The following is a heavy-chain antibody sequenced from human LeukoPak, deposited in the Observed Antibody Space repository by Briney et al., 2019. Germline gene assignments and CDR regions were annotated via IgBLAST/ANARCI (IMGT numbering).Heavy chain of an antibody. D-gene: IGHD6-19*01. CDR3: ASLGIAVAGTGYYFDY. J-gene: IGHJ4*02. CDR1: GGSFSGYY. Sequence: SSETLSLTCAVYGGSFSGYYWSWIRQPPGKGLEWNGEINHSGSTNYNPSLKSRVTISVDTSKNQFSLKLSSVTAADTAVYYCASLGIAVAGTGYYFDYWGQGTLVTVSS. V-gene: IGHV4-34*01. CDR2: INHSGST.